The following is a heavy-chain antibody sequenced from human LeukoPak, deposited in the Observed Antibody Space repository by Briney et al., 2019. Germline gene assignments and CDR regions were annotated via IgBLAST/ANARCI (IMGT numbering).Heavy chain of an antibody. CDR3: AREKATVVNGYFDY. CDR1: GFTFSSYG. J-gene: IGHJ4*02. D-gene: IGHD4-23*01. Sequence: GRSLRLSCAASGFTFSSYGMHWVRQAPGKGLEWVAVIWYDGSNKYYADSVKGRFTISRDNSKNTLYLQMNSLRAEDTAVYYCAREKATVVNGYFDYWGQGTLVTVSS. V-gene: IGHV3-33*01. CDR2: IWYDGSNK.